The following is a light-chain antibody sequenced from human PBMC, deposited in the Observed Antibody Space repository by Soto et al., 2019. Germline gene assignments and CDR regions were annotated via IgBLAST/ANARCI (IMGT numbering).Light chain of an antibody. J-gene: IGKJ2*01. CDR1: QSIRSW. Sequence: DILMTQSPSTLSASVGDRVTITCRASQSIRSWLAWYQQKPGKAPKLLIYAASSLQSGVPSRFSGSGSGTGFTLTISSLQPEDFATYYCQQSYSTPYTFGQATKVDIK. CDR3: QQSYSTPYT. CDR2: AAS. V-gene: IGKV1-39*01.